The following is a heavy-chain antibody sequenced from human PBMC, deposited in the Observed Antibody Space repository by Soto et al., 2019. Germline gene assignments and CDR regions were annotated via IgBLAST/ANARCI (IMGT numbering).Heavy chain of an antibody. J-gene: IGHJ4*02. D-gene: IGHD6-19*01. CDR3: AKAGGIAVPGTHLDY. V-gene: IGHV3-23*01. CDR2: ISGTGSST. CDR1: GFTFSSYA. Sequence: EVQLLESGGGSVQPGGSLRLSCAASGFTFSSYAMSWVRQAPGKGLEWVSAISGTGSSTNYADSVEGRFTISRDNSKNTLYLHMSSLRAEDTAVYYCAKAGGIAVPGTHLDYWCQGTLVTVSS.